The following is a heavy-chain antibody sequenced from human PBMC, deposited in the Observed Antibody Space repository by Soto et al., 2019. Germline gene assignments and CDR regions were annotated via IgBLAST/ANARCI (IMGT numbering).Heavy chain of an antibody. CDR2: INAGNGNT. J-gene: IGHJ4*02. D-gene: IGHD3-22*01. Sequence: QVQLVQSGAEVKEPGASVKVSCKASGYTFTGYAIHWVRQAPGQRLEWMGWINAGNGNTKYSQKFQGRVTITRDTSASTAYMELSSLRSEDTAVYYCARGDYYDIHDYWGQGTLVTVSS. V-gene: IGHV1-3*01. CDR1: GYTFTGYA. CDR3: ARGDYYDIHDY.